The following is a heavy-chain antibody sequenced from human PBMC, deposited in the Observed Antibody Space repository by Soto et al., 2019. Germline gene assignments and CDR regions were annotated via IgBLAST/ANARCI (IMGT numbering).Heavy chain of an antibody. V-gene: IGHV1-69*13. CDR2: IIPIFGTA. CDR1: GGTFSSYA. Sequence: SVKVSCKASGGTFSSYAISWVRQAPGQGLEWMGGIIPIFGTANYAQKFQGRVTITADESTSTAYMELSSLRSEDTAVYYCARDHLWFGEPIGAFDIWGQGTMVTVSS. CDR3: ARDHLWFGEPIGAFDI. J-gene: IGHJ3*02. D-gene: IGHD3-10*01.